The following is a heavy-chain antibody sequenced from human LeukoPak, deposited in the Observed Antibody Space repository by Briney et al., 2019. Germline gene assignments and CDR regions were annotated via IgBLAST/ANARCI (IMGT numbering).Heavy chain of an antibody. CDR1: GFTFSDYY. J-gene: IGHJ6*02. D-gene: IGHD4-11*01. CDR2: ISSSSSYT. CDR3: ARAPHYSNYGPYYGMDV. Sequence: PGGSLRLSCAASGFTFSDYYMSWIRQAPGKGLEWVSYISSSSSYTNYADSVKGRFTISRDNAKNSLYLQMNSLRAEDTAVYYCARAPHYSNYGPYYGMDVWGQGTTVTVSS. V-gene: IGHV3-11*06.